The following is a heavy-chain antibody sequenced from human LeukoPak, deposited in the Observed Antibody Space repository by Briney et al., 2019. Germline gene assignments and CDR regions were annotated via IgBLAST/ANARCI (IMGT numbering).Heavy chain of an antibody. CDR2: IYYSGST. D-gene: IGHD3-22*01. CDR1: GGSISSYY. V-gene: IGHV4-59*08. J-gene: IGHJ4*02. CDR3: ARLDMYYYDSSGYSYGNFDY. Sequence: SETLSLTCTASGGSISSYYWSWIRQPPGKGLEWIGYIYYSGSTNYNPSLKSRVTISVDTSKNQFSLKLSSVTAADTAVYYCARLDMYYYDSSGYSYGNFDYWGQGTLVTVSS.